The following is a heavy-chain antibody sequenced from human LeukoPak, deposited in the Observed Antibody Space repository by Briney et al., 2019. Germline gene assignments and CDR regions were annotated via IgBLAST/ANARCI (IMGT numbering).Heavy chain of an antibody. CDR2: IYYSGST. D-gene: IGHD5-18*01. J-gene: IGHJ6*03. CDR3: ARDSAGTAMALYYYYMDV. Sequence: SSETLSLTCTVSGVSICSGDYYWRGTRQPPGKVLEWIGYIYYSGSTYYNPSLTSRVTISVDTSKNQFSLKLSSVTAADTAVYYCARDSAGTAMALYYYYMDVWGKGTTVTVSS. CDR1: GVSICSGDYY. V-gene: IGHV4-30-4*08.